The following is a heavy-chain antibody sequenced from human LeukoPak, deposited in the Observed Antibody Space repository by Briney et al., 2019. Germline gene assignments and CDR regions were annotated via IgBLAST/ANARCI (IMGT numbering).Heavy chain of an antibody. Sequence: SSETLSLTCTVSRYSISSGYYWGWIRQPPGKGLEWIGSIYHSGSTYYNPSLKSRVTISVDTSKNQFSLKLRSVTAADTAVYYCARARGSSSWVPGDAFDIWGQGTMVTVSS. CDR1: RYSISSGYY. V-gene: IGHV4-38-2*02. CDR3: ARARGSSSWVPGDAFDI. J-gene: IGHJ3*02. CDR2: IYHSGST. D-gene: IGHD6-13*01.